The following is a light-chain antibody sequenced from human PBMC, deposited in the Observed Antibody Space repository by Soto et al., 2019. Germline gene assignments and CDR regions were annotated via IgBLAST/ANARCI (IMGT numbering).Light chain of an antibody. CDR3: QQSYNAPRT. V-gene: IGKV1-39*01. Sequence: DIQMTRSPSSLSVSVGDRVTITCRASQSISTHLNRYQHKPGKAPNLLIHAASNLQTGVPSRFSGSGSGTDFTLTISCLQPEDFATYYCQQSYNAPRTFGQGTRVEIK. CDR2: AAS. J-gene: IGKJ4*01. CDR1: QSISTH.